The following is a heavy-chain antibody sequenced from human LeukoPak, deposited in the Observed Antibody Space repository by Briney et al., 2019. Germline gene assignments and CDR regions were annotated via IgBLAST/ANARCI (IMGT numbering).Heavy chain of an antibody. V-gene: IGHV3-48*02. CDR2: ISSSSSTI. J-gene: IGHJ4*02. CDR3: AREYSSSSGSVSDY. D-gene: IGHD6-6*01. CDR1: GLTFSSYN. Sequence: PGGSLRLSCAASGLTFSSYNMNWVRQAQGKGREWDSYISSSSSTIYYADSVKGRFTISRDNAKNSLYLQMNSLRDEDTAVYYCAREYSSSSGSVSDYWGQGTLVTVSS.